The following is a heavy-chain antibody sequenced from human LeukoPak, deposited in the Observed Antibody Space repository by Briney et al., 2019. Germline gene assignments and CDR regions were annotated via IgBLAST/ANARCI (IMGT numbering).Heavy chain of an antibody. D-gene: IGHD3-3*01. CDR1: GFTFSSYA. Sequence: GGSLRLSCAASGFTFSSYAMHWVRQAPGKGLEYVSAISSNGGSTYYANSVKGRFTISRDNSKNTLYLQMGSLRAEDMAVYYCARDLWTHNDFWSGYYTDWGQGTLVTVSS. V-gene: IGHV3-64*01. J-gene: IGHJ4*02. CDR3: ARDLWTHNDFWSGYYTD. CDR2: ISSNGGST.